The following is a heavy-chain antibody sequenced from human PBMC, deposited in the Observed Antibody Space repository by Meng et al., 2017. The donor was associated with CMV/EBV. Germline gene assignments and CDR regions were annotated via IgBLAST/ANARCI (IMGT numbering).Heavy chain of an antibody. V-gene: IGHV1-46*01. CDR3: ARDGAGHHLRIAARSTGGMDV. CDR2: INPSGGST. Sequence: ASVKVSCTASGYTFTSYYMHWVRQVSGQGLEWMGIINPSGGSTSYAQKFQGRVTMTRDTSTSTVYMELSSLRSEDTAVYYCARDGAGHHLRIAARSTGGMDVWGQGTTVTVSS. CDR1: GYTFTSYY. J-gene: IGHJ6*02. D-gene: IGHD6-6*01.